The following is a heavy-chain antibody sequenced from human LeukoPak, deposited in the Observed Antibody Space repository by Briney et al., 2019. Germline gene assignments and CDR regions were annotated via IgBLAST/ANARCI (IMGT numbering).Heavy chain of an antibody. CDR3: ARAFRGGYYMDV. CDR2: LYSSGST. D-gene: IGHD3-16*01. V-gene: IGHV4-59*01. CDR1: GGSISSYY. J-gene: IGHJ6*03. Sequence: SETLSLTCTVSGGSISSYYWSWIRQPPGKGLEWIGDLYSSGSTNYNPSLESRVTITEDTSKNQLSLRLNSVTAADTAAYYCARAFRGGYYMDVWGKGTTVTVSS.